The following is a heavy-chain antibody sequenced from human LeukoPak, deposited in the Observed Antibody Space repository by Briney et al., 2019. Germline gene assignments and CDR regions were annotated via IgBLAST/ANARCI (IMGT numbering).Heavy chain of an antibody. D-gene: IGHD6-13*01. CDR3: ARQEQSFRISSYFDY. V-gene: IGHV3-74*01. Sequence: GGSLRLSCAASGFTFSSYWMHWVRQAPGKGLVWVSRINSDGSSTSYADSVKGRFTISRDNAKNTLYLQMSSLRAEDTAVYYCARQEQSFRISSYFDYWGQGTLVTVSS. CDR1: GFTFSSYW. CDR2: INSDGSST. J-gene: IGHJ4*02.